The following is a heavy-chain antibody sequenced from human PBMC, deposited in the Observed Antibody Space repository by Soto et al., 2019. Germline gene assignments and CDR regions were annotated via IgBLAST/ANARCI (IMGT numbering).Heavy chain of an antibody. CDR2: IRDSGGTS. Sequence: EVQLVDSGGGLVQPGGSLRLSCAASGFIFSNYGMSWFRQAPGKGLEWVSSIRDSGGTSYYADSVKGRFTISRDNSKNTLYLQMNSLRAEDTAIYYCANRPRALLTFDYWGQGTLVTVSS. D-gene: IGHD1-26*01. CDR1: GFIFSNYG. J-gene: IGHJ4*02. V-gene: IGHV3-23*04. CDR3: ANRPRALLTFDY.